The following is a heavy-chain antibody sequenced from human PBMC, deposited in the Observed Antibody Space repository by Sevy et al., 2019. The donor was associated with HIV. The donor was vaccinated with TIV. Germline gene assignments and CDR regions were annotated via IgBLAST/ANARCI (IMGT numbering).Heavy chain of an antibody. V-gene: IGHV3-23*01. CDR1: GFTFSSYA. CDR3: AKDRIWELGDAFDI. CDR2: LRGNGGST. D-gene: IGHD1-7*01. Sequence: GESLKISCAASGFTFSSYAMSWVRQAPGKGLEWVSGLRGNGGSTNYADSVKGRFALSRDNSKNTLYLQMNNLRAEDTAIYFCAKDRIWELGDAFDIWGQGTMVTVSS. J-gene: IGHJ3*02.